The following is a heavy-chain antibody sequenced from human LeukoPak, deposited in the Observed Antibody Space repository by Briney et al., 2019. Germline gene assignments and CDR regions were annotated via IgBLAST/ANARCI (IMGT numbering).Heavy chain of an antibody. CDR1: GYTFTSYG. V-gene: IGHV1-18*01. J-gene: IGHJ4*02. D-gene: IGHD1-7*01. CDR3: ARVDRTGTTYQPSDY. CDR2: ISAYNGNT. Sequence: ASVKVSCKASGYTFTSYGISWVRQAPGQGLEWMGWISAYNGNTNYAQKLQGRVTMTTDTSTSTAYMELRSLRSDDTAVYYCARVDRTGTTYQPSDYWGQGTLVTVSS.